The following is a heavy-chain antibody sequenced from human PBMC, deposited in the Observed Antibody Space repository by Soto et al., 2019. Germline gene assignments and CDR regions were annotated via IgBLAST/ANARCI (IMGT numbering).Heavy chain of an antibody. CDR3: ASSLQQLAPYYFDY. CDR2: ISSSSSTI. V-gene: IGHV3-48*02. J-gene: IGHJ4*02. CDR1: VFTFSSYS. Sequence: GGTLRISCPASVFTFSSYSMNWVRQAPGKGLGWVSYISSSSSTIYYADSVKGRYTISSDNAKNSLYLQMNSLRDEDTAVYYCASSLQQLAPYYFDYWGQGTLGAVSS. D-gene: IGHD6-13*01.